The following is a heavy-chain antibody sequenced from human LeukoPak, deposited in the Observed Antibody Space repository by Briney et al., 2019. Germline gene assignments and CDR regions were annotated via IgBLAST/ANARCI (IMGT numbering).Heavy chain of an antibody. CDR2: IYYSGST. CDR1: GGSISSGGYY. CDR3: ARRPHATLRYHWFDP. Sequence: PSETLSLTCTVSGGSISSGGYYWRWIRQHPGKGLEWIGYIYYSGSTYYNPSLKSRVTISVDTSKNQFSPKLSSVTAADTAVYYCARRPHATLRYHWFDPWGQGTLVTVSS. D-gene: IGHD1-1*01. J-gene: IGHJ5*02. V-gene: IGHV4-31*03.